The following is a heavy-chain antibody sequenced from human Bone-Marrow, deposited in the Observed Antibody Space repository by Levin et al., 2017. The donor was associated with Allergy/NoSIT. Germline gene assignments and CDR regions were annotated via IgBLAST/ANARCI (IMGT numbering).Heavy chain of an antibody. V-gene: IGHV1-69*13. CDR2: IIPIFGTA. D-gene: IGHD6-13*01. Sequence: EASVKVSCKASGGTFSSYAISWVRQAPGQGLEWMGGIIPIFGTANYAQKFQGRVTITADESTSTAYMELSSLRSEDTAVYYCARDSYSSSWYEKGDVWGKGTTVTVSS. CDR1: GGTFSSYA. CDR3: ARDSYSSSWYEKGDV. J-gene: IGHJ6*04.